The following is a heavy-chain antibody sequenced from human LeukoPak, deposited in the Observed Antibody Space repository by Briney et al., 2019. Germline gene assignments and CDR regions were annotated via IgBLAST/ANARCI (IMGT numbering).Heavy chain of an antibody. CDR3: ARSLPYGTTWYGRSDF. J-gene: IGHJ4*02. D-gene: IGHD6-13*01. V-gene: IGHV3-7*03. CDR2: IRQDGDTK. Sequence: GGSLRLSCAASGFPFNAYWMTWVRQAPGKGLEWVANIRQDGDTKYYVDSVKGRFTISRDNAMNSLYLQMNSLRAEDTAIYYCARSLPYGTTWYGRSDFWGRGTLVTVSS. CDR1: GFPFNAYW.